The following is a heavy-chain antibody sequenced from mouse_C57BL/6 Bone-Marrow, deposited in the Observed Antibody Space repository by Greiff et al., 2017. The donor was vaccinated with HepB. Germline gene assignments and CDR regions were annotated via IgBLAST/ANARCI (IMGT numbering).Heavy chain of an antibody. D-gene: IGHD1-1*01. CDR3: ARLLAPFSY. CDR2: IYPGSGNT. V-gene: IGHV1-76*01. Sequence: VQRVESGAELVRPGASVKLSCKASGYTFTDYYINWVKQRPGQGLEWIARIYPGSGNTYYNEKFKGKATLTAEKSSSTAYMQLSSLTSEDSAVYFCARLLAPFSYWGQGTLVTVSA. J-gene: IGHJ3*01. CDR1: GYTFTDYY.